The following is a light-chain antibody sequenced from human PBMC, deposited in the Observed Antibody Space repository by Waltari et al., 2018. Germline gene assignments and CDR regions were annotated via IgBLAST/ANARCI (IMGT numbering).Light chain of an antibody. V-gene: IGKV3-11*01. Sequence: EIVLTQSPATLSLSPGERATLSCRASQRVSSYLAWYQQKPGQAPRPLIYDASNRATGIPARFSGSGSGTDFTHTISSREPEDFAVYYCQQRSNWPRATFGQGTKVEIK. CDR2: DAS. CDR3: QQRSNWPRAT. J-gene: IGKJ1*01. CDR1: QRVSSY.